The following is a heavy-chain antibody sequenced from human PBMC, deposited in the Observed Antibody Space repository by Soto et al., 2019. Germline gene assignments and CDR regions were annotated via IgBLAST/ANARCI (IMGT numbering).Heavy chain of an antibody. D-gene: IGHD4-17*01. CDR3: ARDGQYGDYGHYFDY. CDR1: GYTFSAYY. CDR2: INPNSGDT. J-gene: IGHJ4*01. Sequence: ASVKVSCKASGYTFSAYYMHWVRQAPGQGLEWMGWINPNSGDTNYAQKFQGRVTMTRDTSISTVHMELNSLTSDDTAVYYCARDGQYGDYGHYFDYWCHGSLVTVSS. V-gene: IGHV1-2*02.